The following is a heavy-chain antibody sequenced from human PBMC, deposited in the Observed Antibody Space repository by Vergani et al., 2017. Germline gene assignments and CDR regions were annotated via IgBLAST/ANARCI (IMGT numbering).Heavy chain of an antibody. V-gene: IGHV3-48*01. CDR3: ARDGRITGTTEVDY. D-gene: IGHD1-20*01. CDR1: GFTFSSYS. CDR2: ISSSSSTL. J-gene: IGHJ4*02. Sequence: EVQLVESGGGLVQPGGSLRLSCAASGFTFSSYSMNWVRQAPGKGLEWVSYISSSSSTLYYADSVKGRFTISRDNAKNSLYLQMNSLRAEDTAVYYCARDGRITGTTEVDYWGQGTLVTVSS.